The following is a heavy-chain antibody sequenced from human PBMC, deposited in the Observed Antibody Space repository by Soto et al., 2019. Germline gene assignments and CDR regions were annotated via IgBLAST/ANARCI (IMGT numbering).Heavy chain of an antibody. J-gene: IGHJ6*02. D-gene: IGHD3-10*01. Sequence: EVQLVEFGGGLVQPGRSLRLSCTASGFSFGDYAVNWVRLAPGKGLEWVGFIRSQPYGGTPEYAASVEGRFSISKDDSKTIAYLQMNSRKTEDTAVYYCTSRGVNVGDPLTYGMDVWGRGTSVTVSS. CDR1: GFSFGDYA. CDR2: IRSQPYGGTP. CDR3: TSRGVNVGDPLTYGMDV. V-gene: IGHV3-49*04.